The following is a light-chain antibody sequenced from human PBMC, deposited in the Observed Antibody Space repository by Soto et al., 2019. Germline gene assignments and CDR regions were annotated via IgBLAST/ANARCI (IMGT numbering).Light chain of an antibody. Sequence: QSALTQPASVPGSPGQSITISCTGTSSDVGSYNLVSWYQHHPGKAPKIIIYEDDKRPSGVSYRFSGSKSGHTASLTISGLQAEDEADYYCCSYAGSSSFVFGIGTKVTVL. CDR1: SSDVGSYNL. CDR3: CSYAGSSSFV. J-gene: IGLJ1*01. CDR2: EDD. V-gene: IGLV2-23*01.